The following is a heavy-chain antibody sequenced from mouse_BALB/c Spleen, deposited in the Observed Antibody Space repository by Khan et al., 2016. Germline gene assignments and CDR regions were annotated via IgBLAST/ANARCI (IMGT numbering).Heavy chain of an antibody. CDR3: ARAGYYGYLGN. J-gene: IGHJ3*02. Sequence: EVKLLESGGGLVQPGGSLKLSCAASGFDFSRYWMSWVRLAPGKGLEWIGEINPDSSTINYTPSLKDRFIITRDNAKNTLYLQMRKVRSEDTALYYCARAGYYGYLGNWGQGTLVTVSA. D-gene: IGHD1-1*01. CDR2: INPDSSTI. V-gene: IGHV4-1*02. CDR1: GFDFSRYW.